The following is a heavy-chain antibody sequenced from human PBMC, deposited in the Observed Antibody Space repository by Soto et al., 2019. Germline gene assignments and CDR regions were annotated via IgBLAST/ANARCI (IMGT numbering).Heavy chain of an antibody. D-gene: IGHD3-22*01. Sequence: SETVSLTCTVSYGSIINFYWSWIRQPPGKGLEWIGYISSSGNTNYNPSLKSRVSISVDTSKNQFSLNLTSVTAADTAVYYCARAPMVLTRSYFDSWGQGTPVTVSS. CDR1: YGSIINFY. CDR3: ARAPMVLTRSYFDS. CDR2: ISSSGNT. J-gene: IGHJ4*02. V-gene: IGHV4-59*01.